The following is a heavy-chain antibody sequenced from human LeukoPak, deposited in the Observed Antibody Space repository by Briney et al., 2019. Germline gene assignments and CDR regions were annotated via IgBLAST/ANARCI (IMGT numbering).Heavy chain of an antibody. D-gene: IGHD5-18*01. V-gene: IGHV3-53*01. J-gene: IGHJ4*02. CDR1: GFTFSRHS. Sequence: GGSLRLSCAASGFTFSRHSMNSVRPAPGKGLEWGSAIYSGGRTYYAPSGKDRLSIYRHNSKNTLYRQMHRLRPEDTAVTYRARGEVQLWFPFDYWGQGTLVTVSS. CDR3: ARGEVQLWFPFDY. CDR2: IYSGGRT.